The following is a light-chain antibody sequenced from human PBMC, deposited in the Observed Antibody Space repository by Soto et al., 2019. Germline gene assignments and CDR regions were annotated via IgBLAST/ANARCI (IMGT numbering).Light chain of an antibody. CDR1: QSISTS. CDR2: GAS. V-gene: IGKV1-5*01. Sequence: DIQRTQSPSTLSASVGARVTITCRATQSISTSLAWYQQKPGKAPNLLISGASNLESGVPSRFSGGGAGTEFTLTISSLQPDDFSSYYCQQYYTYSTFGQGTKVDIK. J-gene: IGKJ1*01. CDR3: QQYYTYST.